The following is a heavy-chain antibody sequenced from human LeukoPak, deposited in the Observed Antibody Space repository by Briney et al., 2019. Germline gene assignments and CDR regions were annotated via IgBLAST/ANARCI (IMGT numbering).Heavy chain of an antibody. CDR3: ASGLY. CDR2: INQDGSEK. J-gene: IGHJ4*02. Sequence: PGGSLRLSCAASGFTFRSSWMNWFRQSSGKGLEWVANINQDGSEKYYVDSVKGRFTISRDNAKNSLYLQINSLRAEVTAVYYCASGLYWGQGTLVTVSS. CDR1: GFTFRSSW. V-gene: IGHV3-7*01.